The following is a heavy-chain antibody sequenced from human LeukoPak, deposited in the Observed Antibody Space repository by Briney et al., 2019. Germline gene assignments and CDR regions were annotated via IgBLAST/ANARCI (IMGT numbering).Heavy chain of an antibody. CDR3: ARSFTMVRGVIRFDP. CDR2: ISSSSSYI. Sequence: GSLRLSCAASGFTFSSYSMNWVRQAPGKGLEWVSSISSSSSYIYYADSVKGRFTISRDNAKNSLYLQMNSLRAEDTAVYYCARSFTMVRGVIRFDPWGQGTLVTVSS. V-gene: IGHV3-21*01. D-gene: IGHD3-10*01. CDR1: GFTFSSYS. J-gene: IGHJ5*02.